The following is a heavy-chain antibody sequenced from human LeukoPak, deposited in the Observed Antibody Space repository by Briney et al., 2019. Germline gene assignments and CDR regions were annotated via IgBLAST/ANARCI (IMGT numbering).Heavy chain of an antibody. CDR3: ARSPIAAAGTPLYFDY. Sequence: SETLSLTCTVSGGSISSYYWSWIRQPAGKGLEWIGRIYTSGSTNYNPSLKSRVTMSVDTSKNQFSLELSSVTAADTAVYYCARSPIAAAGTPLYFDYWGQGTLVTVSS. J-gene: IGHJ4*02. CDR2: IYTSGST. CDR1: GGSISSYY. V-gene: IGHV4-4*07. D-gene: IGHD6-13*01.